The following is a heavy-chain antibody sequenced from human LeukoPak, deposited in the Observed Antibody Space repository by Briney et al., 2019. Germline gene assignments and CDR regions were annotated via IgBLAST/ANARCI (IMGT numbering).Heavy chain of an antibody. CDR3: AKTSGAYGDPYHMDG. CDR1: GFTFSSYA. V-gene: IGHV3-23*01. J-gene: IGHJ6*03. CDR2: ISGSGGST. Sequence: GGSLRLSCAASGFTFSSYAMSWVRQAPGKGLEWVSAISGSGGSTYYADSVKGRFTISRDNSKNTLYLQMNSLRADDTALYYCAKTSGAYGDPYHMDGRGKGTTVTV. D-gene: IGHD4-17*01.